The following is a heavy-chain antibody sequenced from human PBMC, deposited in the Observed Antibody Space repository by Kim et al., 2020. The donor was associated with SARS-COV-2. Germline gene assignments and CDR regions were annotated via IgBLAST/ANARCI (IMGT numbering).Heavy chain of an antibody. V-gene: IGHV3-64*01. CDR1: GFTFSSYA. CDR2: ISSNGGST. Sequence: GGSLRLSCAASGFTFSSYAMHWVRQAPGKGLEYVSAISSNGGSTYYANSVKGRFTISRDNSKNTLYLQMGSLRAEDMAVYYCERDRVEAVAGTLIPYYYYYMDVWGKGTTVTVSS. J-gene: IGHJ6*03. D-gene: IGHD6-19*01. CDR3: ERDRVEAVAGTLIPYYYYYMDV.